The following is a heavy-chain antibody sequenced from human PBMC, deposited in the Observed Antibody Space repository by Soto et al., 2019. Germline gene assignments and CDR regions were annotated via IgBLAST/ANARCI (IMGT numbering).Heavy chain of an antibody. CDR1: GYTFTSYY. CDR2: INPSGGST. Sequence: ASVKVSCKASGYTFTSYYMHWLRQAPGQGLEWMGIINPSGGSTSYAQKFQGRVTMTRDTSTSTVYMELSSLRSEDTAVYYCASRDTAYGPSYYYYGMDVWGQGTTVTVSS. V-gene: IGHV1-46*01. J-gene: IGHJ6*02. D-gene: IGHD5-18*01. CDR3: ASRDTAYGPSYYYYGMDV.